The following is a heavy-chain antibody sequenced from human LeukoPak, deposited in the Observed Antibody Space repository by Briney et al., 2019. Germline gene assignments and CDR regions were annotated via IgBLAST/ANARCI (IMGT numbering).Heavy chain of an antibody. J-gene: IGHJ6*03. CDR3: ARVDSSSWHSYYYMDV. Sequence: ASVKVSCKASGYTFTSYGISWVRQAPGQGLECMGWISAYNGNTNYAQKLQGRVTMTTDTSTSTAYMELRSLRSDDTAVYYCARVDSSSWHSYYYMDVWGKGTTVTVSS. V-gene: IGHV1-18*01. D-gene: IGHD6-13*01. CDR1: GYTFTSYG. CDR2: ISAYNGNT.